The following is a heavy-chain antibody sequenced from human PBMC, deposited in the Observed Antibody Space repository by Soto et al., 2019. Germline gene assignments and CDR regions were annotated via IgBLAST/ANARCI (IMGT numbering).Heavy chain of an antibody. J-gene: IGHJ6*02. Sequence: GESLKISCQGSGYSFTSYWIDWVRQMPGKGLEWMGRIDPGDSYTNYSPSFQGHVTISADKSIRIAYLQWSSLKASDTAMYYCARHVTGMDVWGQGTTVTVSS. CDR2: IDPGDSYT. CDR3: ARHVTGMDV. D-gene: IGHD3-10*02. V-gene: IGHV5-10-1*01. CDR1: GYSFTSYW.